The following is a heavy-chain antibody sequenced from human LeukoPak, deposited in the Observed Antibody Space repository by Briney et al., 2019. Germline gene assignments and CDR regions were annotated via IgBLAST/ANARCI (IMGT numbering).Heavy chain of an antibody. CDR2: MSGSGGST. D-gene: IGHD3-3*01. V-gene: IGHV3-23*01. J-gene: IGHJ6*02. Sequence: GGSLRLSCAASGFTFSSYAMSWVRQAPGKGLEWVSAMSGSGGSTYYADSGKGRFTISRDNSKHTLYLQMNSLRAEDTAVYYCAKTDFWSGTHYYSGMDVWGQGTTVTVSS. CDR3: AKTDFWSGTHYYSGMDV. CDR1: GFTFSSYA.